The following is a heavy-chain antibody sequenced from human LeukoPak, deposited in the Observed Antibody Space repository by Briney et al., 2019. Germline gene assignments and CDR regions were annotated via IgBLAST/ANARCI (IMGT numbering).Heavy chain of an antibody. V-gene: IGHV3-11*01. CDR1: GFTFSESY. J-gene: IGHJ6*02. Sequence: PGGSLRLSCAASGFTFSESYMSWIRQAPGKGLEWISYISNDGNLMYYTDSVKGRFTISRDNAKNSLHLQMNSLRVEDTAVYYCARGRIPVWGHGTTVTVSS. CDR2: ISNDGNLM. CDR3: ARGRIPV.